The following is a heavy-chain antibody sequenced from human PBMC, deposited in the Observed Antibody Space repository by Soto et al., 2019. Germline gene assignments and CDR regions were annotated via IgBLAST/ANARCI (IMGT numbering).Heavy chain of an antibody. J-gene: IGHJ4*02. D-gene: IGHD6-6*01. V-gene: IGHV6-1*01. Sequence: QVQLQQSGPGLMKPSQTLSLTWAISGDSVSDNSAAWNWIRQSPSKGLEWLGRTYYRSKWYSDYAISVKSRITINPDTSKNQFSLQLNSVTPEDTAVYYCARDGYSSSYDFDYWGQGTLVTVSS. CDR2: TYYRSKWYS. CDR1: GDSVSDNSAA. CDR3: ARDGYSSSYDFDY.